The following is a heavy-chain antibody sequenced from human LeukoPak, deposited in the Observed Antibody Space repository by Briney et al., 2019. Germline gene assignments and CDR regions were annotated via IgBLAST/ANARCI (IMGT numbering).Heavy chain of an antibody. D-gene: IGHD2-15*01. V-gene: IGHV3-30*02. CDR3: AKDGGRRAGTGS. CDR2: IRYDGSNK. Sequence: PGGSLRLSCAASGFTFSSYGMHWVRQAPGKGLEWVAFIRYDGSNKYYADSVKGRFTISRDNSKNTLYLQMNSLRAEDTAVYYCAKDGGRRAGTGSWGQGTLVTVSS. J-gene: IGHJ5*02. CDR1: GFTFSSYG.